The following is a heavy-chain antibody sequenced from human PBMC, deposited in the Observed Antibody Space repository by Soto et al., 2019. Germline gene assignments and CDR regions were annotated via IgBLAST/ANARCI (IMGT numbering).Heavy chain of an antibody. V-gene: IGHV4-30-4*01. CDR2: FYYSGST. CDR3: ARASGKLWFGELFLFDY. Sequence: ASETLSLTCSVSGGAVSSGDYYWSCIRQPPGQGLEWIWYFYYSGSTYYNPSLKSRVTISVDTSKNQFYLKLRSVTAADTAVYYCARASGKLWFGELFLFDYWGQGTLVTVSS. J-gene: IGHJ4*02. CDR1: GGAVSSGDYY. D-gene: IGHD3-10*01.